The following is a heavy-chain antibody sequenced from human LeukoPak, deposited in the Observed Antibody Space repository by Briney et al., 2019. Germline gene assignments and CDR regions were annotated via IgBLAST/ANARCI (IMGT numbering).Heavy chain of an antibody. J-gene: IGHJ6*02. CDR3: AKPMVRGVRYYYYYGMDV. CDR1: GFTVSSNY. CDR2: ISGSGGST. Sequence: GGSLRLSCAASGFTVSSNYMTWVRQAPGKGLDWVSAISGSGGSTYYADSVKGRFTISRDNSKNTLYLQMNSLRAEDTAVYYCAKPMVRGVRYYYYYGMDVWGQGTTVTVSS. V-gene: IGHV3-23*01. D-gene: IGHD3-10*01.